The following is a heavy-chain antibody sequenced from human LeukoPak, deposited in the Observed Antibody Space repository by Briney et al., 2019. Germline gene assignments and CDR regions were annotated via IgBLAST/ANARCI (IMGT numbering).Heavy chain of an antibody. J-gene: IGHJ4*02. CDR1: GLTITTYA. V-gene: IGHV3-23*01. CDR3: ARAQRALDY. Sequence: QPGGSLRLSCAASGLTITTYAVNWGRHAPGKGLEWVSGIGGGGTESYAVSVKGRFIISSDSSQNLVHLQMNSLTVEDTAVYYCARAQRALDYWGQGTLVTVSS. D-gene: IGHD1-1*01. CDR2: IGGGGTE.